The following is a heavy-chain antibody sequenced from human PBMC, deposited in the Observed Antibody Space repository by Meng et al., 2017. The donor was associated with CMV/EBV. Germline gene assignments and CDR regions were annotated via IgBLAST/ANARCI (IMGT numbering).Heavy chain of an antibody. V-gene: IGHV4-34*01. CDR2: INHSGST. CDR1: GGSFSGYY. CDR3: ARGSRWFDP. J-gene: IGHJ5*02. Sequence: SETLSLTCAVYGGSFSGYYWSWIRQPPGKGLEWIGEINHSGSTYYNPSLKSRVTISVDTSKNQFSLKLSSVTAADTAVYYCARGSRWFDPWGQGTLVTVSS.